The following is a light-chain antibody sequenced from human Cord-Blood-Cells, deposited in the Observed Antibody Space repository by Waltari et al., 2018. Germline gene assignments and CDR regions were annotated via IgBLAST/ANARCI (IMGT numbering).Light chain of an antibody. V-gene: IGKV3-11*01. CDR1: QSVSSY. CDR2: DAS. J-gene: IGKJ3*01. Sequence: EIVLTQSPATLSMPPGESATLSSRASQSVSSYLAWYQQKPGQAPRLLIYDASNRATGIPARFSGSGSGTDFTLTISSLEPEDFAVYYCQQRSNWPPTFGPGTKVDIK. CDR3: QQRSNWPPT.